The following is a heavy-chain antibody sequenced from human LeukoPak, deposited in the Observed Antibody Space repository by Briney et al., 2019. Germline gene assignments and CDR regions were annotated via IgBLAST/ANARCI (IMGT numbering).Heavy chain of an antibody. V-gene: IGHV3-43*02. Sequence: GGSLRLSCATSGFTFSSYRMHWVHQAPGKGLQWVSLISGDGGTTYYADSVKGRFTISRDNSRNSLYLQTNTLRTEDTALYYCAKVANKLLWFGEFNYWGQGTLVTVSS. J-gene: IGHJ4*02. CDR2: ISGDGGTT. D-gene: IGHD3-10*01. CDR3: AKVANKLLWFGEFNY. CDR1: GFTFSSYR.